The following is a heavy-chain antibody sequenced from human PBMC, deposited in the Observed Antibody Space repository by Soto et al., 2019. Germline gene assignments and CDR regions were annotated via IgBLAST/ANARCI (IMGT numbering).Heavy chain of an antibody. CDR2: IYYSGST. D-gene: IGHD3-3*01. CDR1: GGSISSGGYY. Sequence: QVQLQESGPGLVKPSQTLSLTCTVSGGSISSGGYYWSWIRQHPGKGLEWIGYIYYSGSTYYNPSLKSRVTISVDTSKNQFSLKLSSVPAADTAVYYCAREGYYDFWSGWTPGYYYGMDVWGQGTTVTVSS. CDR3: AREGYYDFWSGWTPGYYYGMDV. J-gene: IGHJ6*02. V-gene: IGHV4-31*03.